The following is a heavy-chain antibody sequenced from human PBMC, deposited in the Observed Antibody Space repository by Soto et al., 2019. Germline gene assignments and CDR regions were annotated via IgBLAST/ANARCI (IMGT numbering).Heavy chain of an antibody. CDR3: VHRRVQIFDF. J-gene: IGHJ4*02. D-gene: IGHD1-1*01. CDR1: GFSLTTNGEG. V-gene: IGHV2-5*02. Sequence: SGPTLVNPTQTLTLTCTFSGFSLTTNGEGVGWIRQPPGKALEWLALVYWDDDKRFSPSLKNRLTITKDTSKNQVVLTMTYMDPVDTATYYCVHRRVQIFDFWGRGAPVTVSS. CDR2: VYWDDDK.